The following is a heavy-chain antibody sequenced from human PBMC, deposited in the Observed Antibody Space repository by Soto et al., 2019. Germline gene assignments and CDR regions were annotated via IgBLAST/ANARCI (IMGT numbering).Heavy chain of an antibody. CDR3: ARGRGYSYGPYYFDY. CDR1: GASISSEGYY. V-gene: IGHV4-31*11. CDR2: IYYSWTT. D-gene: IGHD5-18*01. J-gene: IGHJ4*02. Sequence: TLSLAGAVSGASISSEGYYWSWFRQLPGKGLEWIGDIYYSWTTYHNPSLRSRLTISGDASKNQFSLKLSSVTAADTALYYCARGRGYSYGPYYFDYWGQGTLVTVSS.